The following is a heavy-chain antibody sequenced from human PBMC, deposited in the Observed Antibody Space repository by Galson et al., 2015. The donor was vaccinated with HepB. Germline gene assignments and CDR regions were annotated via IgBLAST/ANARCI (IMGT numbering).Heavy chain of an antibody. V-gene: IGHV3-23*01. CDR2: ITSGSST. Sequence: SLRLSCAASGFTFNTYAMSWVRQAPGQGLEWVSAITSGSSTYYADSVKGRFTISRDNSKNTLYLQMNRLRAEDTAVYYYAKDTYSGTYYPFFDYWGQGTLVTVSS. CDR3: AKDTYSGTYYPFFDY. CDR1: GFTFNTYA. J-gene: IGHJ4*02. D-gene: IGHD1-26*01.